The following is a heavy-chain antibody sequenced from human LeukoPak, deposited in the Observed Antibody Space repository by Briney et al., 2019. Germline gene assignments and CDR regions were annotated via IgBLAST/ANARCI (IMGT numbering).Heavy chain of an antibody. CDR2: IIPIFGTA. CDR1: GGTFSSYA. CDR3: ARMEDCSSTSCYIWGGGVAAFDI. J-gene: IGHJ3*02. V-gene: IGHV1-69*01. D-gene: IGHD2-2*02. Sequence: GSSVKVSCKASGGTFSSYAISWVRQAPGQGLEWMGGIIPIFGTANYAQKFQGRVTITADESTSTAYMELSSLRSEDTAVYYCARMEDCSSTSCYIWGGGVAAFDIWGQGTMVTVSS.